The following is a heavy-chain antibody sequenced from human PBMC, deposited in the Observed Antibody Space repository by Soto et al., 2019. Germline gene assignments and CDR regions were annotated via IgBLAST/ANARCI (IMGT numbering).Heavy chain of an antibody. J-gene: IGHJ5*02. CDR1: GGSYRTYY. Sequence: PSETLSLTCGVYGGSYRTYYWIWVRQPPGKGLEWIGEVNHSGETTYNPSLQSRVIISLDTSNNHFSLRMTSVTAADTAMDFCPRAERFQRSWFDPWGQGTQVTVSS. V-gene: IGHV4-34*01. CDR3: PRAERFQRSWFDP. D-gene: IGHD2-21*01. CDR2: VNHSGET.